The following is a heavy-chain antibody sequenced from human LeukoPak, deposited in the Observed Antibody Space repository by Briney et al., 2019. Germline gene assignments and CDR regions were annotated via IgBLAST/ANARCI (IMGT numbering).Heavy chain of an antibody. CDR1: GFILSSYE. CDR2: ISSSSSYI. V-gene: IGHV3-21*01. J-gene: IGHJ4*02. Sequence: PGGSLRLSCAASGFILSSYEMNWVRQAPGKGLEWVSSISSSSSYIYYADSVKGRFTISRDNARNSLYLQMNSLRAEDTAVYYCARDRNMATRLWTPTDYWGQGTLVTVSS. CDR3: ARDRNMATRLWTPTDY. D-gene: IGHD6-6*01.